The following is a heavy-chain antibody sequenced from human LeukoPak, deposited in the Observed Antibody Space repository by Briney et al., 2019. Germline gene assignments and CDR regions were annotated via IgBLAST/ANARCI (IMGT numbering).Heavy chain of an antibody. V-gene: IGHV3-21*01. CDR3: ARVVCCSSTSCYTSCRPKYYYYYGMDV. J-gene: IGHJ6*02. D-gene: IGHD2-2*02. Sequence: GGSLRLSCAASGFTFSSYSMNWVRQAPGKGLEWVSSISSSSSYIYYADSVKGRFTISRDNSKNTLYLQMNSLRAEDTAVYYCARVVCCSSTSCYTSCRPKYYYYYGMDVWGQGTTVTVSS. CDR1: GFTFSSYS. CDR2: ISSSSSYI.